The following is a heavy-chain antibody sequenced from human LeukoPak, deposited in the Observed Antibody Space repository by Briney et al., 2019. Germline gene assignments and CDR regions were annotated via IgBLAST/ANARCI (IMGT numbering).Heavy chain of an antibody. CDR3: ARGGVGATYVGFDY. CDR1: GGSVSSAGYY. CDR2: MHYSGRR. D-gene: IGHD1-26*01. J-gene: IGHJ4*02. Sequence: PSETLSLTCTGSGGSVSSAGYYWNWIRQLPGKGLEWIGYMHYSGRRNYNPSLKSRVTISVDTSKNQFSLKLSSVTAADTAVYYCARGGVGATYVGFDYWGQGTLVTVSS. V-gene: IGHV4-61*08.